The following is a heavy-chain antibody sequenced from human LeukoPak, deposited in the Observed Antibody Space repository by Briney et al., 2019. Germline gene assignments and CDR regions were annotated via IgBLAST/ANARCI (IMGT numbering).Heavy chain of an antibody. CDR2: IIPIFGTA. J-gene: IGHJ6*03. CDR1: GGTFSSYA. CDR3: ARESMVVTGVYYYYYMDV. D-gene: IGHD4-23*01. V-gene: IGHV1-69*05. Sequence: SVKVSCKASGGTFSSYAISWVRQAPGQGLEWMGGIIPIFGTANYAQKFQGRVTITTDESTSTAYMELSSLRSEDTAVYYCARESMVVTGVYYYYYMDVWGKGITVTLSS.